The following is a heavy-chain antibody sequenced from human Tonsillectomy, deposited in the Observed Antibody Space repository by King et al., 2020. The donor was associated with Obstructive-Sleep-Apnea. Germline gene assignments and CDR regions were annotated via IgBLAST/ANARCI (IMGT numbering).Heavy chain of an antibody. CDR3: ADAFIPDYYDSSGYYAAFDI. V-gene: IGHV3-48*04. J-gene: IGHJ3*02. D-gene: IGHD3-22*01. CDR2: ISSSSSTI. Sequence: VQLVESGGGLVQPGGSLRLSCAASGFTFSSYSMNWVRQAPGKGLEWVSYISSSSSTIYYADSVKGRFTISRDNAKNTLYLQMNSLRAEDTAVYYCADAFIPDYYDSSGYYAAFDIWGQGTMVTVSS. CDR1: GFTFSSYS.